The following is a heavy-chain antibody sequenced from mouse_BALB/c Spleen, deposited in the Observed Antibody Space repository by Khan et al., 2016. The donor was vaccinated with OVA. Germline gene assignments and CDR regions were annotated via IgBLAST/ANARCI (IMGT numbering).Heavy chain of an antibody. J-gene: IGHJ2*01. D-gene: IGHD1-1*01. CDR3: ARSKKIVATYFDY. V-gene: IGHV1S81*02. CDR1: GYTFTSYW. Sequence: QVQLQQSGAELVKAGASVKMSCKASGYTFTSYWMHWVKQRLGQGLEWFAETNPTNGRTYYNEKFKSKATLTVDKSSSTADMLRSGPTFEDSAVHYCARSKKIVATYFDYWGQGTTLTVSS. CDR2: TNPTNGRT.